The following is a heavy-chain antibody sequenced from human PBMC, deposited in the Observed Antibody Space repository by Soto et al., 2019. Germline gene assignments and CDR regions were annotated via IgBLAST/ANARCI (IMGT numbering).Heavy chain of an antibody. CDR2: ISYDGSNK. CDR1: GFTFSSYG. D-gene: IGHD2-15*01. V-gene: IGHV3-30*18. CDR3: AKEGVVVAATPLSYYYGMDV. Sequence: PGGSLRLSCAASGFTFSSYGMHWVRQAPGKGLEWVAVISYDGSNKYYADSVKGRFTISRDNSKNTLYLQMNSLRAEDTAVYYCAKEGVVVAATPLSYYYGMDVWGQGTTVTVSS. J-gene: IGHJ6*02.